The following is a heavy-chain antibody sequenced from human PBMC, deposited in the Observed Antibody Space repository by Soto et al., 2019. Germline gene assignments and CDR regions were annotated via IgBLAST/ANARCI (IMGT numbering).Heavy chain of an antibody. D-gene: IGHD4-17*01. J-gene: IGHJ4*02. CDR3: ARDLSTVVMPSFDY. V-gene: IGHV3-30-3*01. CDR2: ISYDGSYK. CDR1: GFTFSSYA. Sequence: GGSLRLSCAASGFTFSSYAMHWVRQAPGKGLEWVAVISYDGSYKYYADSVKGRFTISRDNPKNTLYLQMNSLRAEDTAVYNWARDLSTVVMPSFDYWGQRTLVTFS.